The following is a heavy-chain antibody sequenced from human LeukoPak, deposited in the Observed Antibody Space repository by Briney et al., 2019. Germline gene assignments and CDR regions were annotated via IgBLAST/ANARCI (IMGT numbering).Heavy chain of an antibody. CDR2: ICTSGST. D-gene: IGHD4-17*01. V-gene: IGHV4-4*07. Sequence: PSETLSLTCTVSGGSISSYYWSWIRQPAGKGLEWIGRICTSGSTNYNPSLKSRVTMSVDTSKNQFSPKLSSVTAADTAVYSCAREGPDYVFDYWGQGTLVTVSS. CDR1: GGSISSYY. J-gene: IGHJ4*02. CDR3: AREGPDYVFDY.